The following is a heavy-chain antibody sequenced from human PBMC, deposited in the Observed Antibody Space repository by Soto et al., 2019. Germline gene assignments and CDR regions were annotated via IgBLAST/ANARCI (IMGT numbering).Heavy chain of an antibody. J-gene: IGHJ5*02. CDR1: GLIFSSYG. Sequence: GGSLRLSCAASGLIFSSYGMHWVRQAPGKGLEWVAVIWYDGSNTYYADPVKGRFTISRDNSKNTLFLQMNSLRDEDTAVYYCASSAAWGRGTLVTVSS. V-gene: IGHV3-33*01. D-gene: IGHD6-19*01. CDR3: ASSAA. CDR2: IWYDGSNT.